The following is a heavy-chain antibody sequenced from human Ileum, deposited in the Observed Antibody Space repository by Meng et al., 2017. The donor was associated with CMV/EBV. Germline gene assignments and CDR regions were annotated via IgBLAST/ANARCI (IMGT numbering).Heavy chain of an antibody. V-gene: IGHV1-2*02. D-gene: IGHD6-13*01. J-gene: IGHJ4*02. CDR1: GYTFTGYY. CDR2: INPNSGGT. Sequence: ASVKVSCKASGYTFTGYYMHWVRQAPGQGLEWMGWINPNSGGTNYAQKFQGRVTMTRDTSISTAYMELSRLRSDDTAVYYCARDGTGGYSSSWYRGYYFDYWGQATLATVSS. CDR3: ARDGTGGYSSSWYRGYYFDY.